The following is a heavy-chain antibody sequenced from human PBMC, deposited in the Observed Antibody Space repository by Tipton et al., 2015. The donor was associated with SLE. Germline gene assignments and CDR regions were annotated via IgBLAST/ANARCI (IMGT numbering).Heavy chain of an antibody. D-gene: IGHD6-19*01. CDR3: ARRIAVSEYFDN. Sequence: GLVKPSETLSLTCSVSGESVSSSRYYWAWIRQPPGKGLEWIGEMNQSGSTNYNPSLKSRVTISVDTSTKYFSLKLSSVTAADTAIYYCARRIAVSEYFDNWGQGTLVTISS. J-gene: IGHJ4*02. V-gene: IGHV4-39*07. CDR2: MNQSGST. CDR1: GESVSSSRYY.